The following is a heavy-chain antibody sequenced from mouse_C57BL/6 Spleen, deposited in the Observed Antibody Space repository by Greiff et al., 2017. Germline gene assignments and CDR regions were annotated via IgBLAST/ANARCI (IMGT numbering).Heavy chain of an antibody. CDR1: GFNIKDDY. V-gene: IGHV14-4*01. CDR2: IDPENGDT. CDR3: TTPRAY. J-gene: IGHJ3*01. Sequence: VHVKQSGAELVRPGASVKLSCTASGFNIKDDYMHWVKQRPEQGLEWIGWIDPENGDTEYASKFQGKATITADTSSNTAYLQLSSLTSEDTAVYYCTTPRAYWGQGTLVTVSA.